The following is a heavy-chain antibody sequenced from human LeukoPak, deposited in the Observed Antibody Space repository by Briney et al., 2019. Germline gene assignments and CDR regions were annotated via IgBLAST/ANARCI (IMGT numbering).Heavy chain of an antibody. D-gene: IGHD5-24*01. V-gene: IGHV4-39*07. CDR1: GGSISSSSYY. CDR2: IYYSGST. J-gene: IGHJ4*02. CDR3: ARDKPGYNRAVMN. Sequence: SETLSLTCTVSGGSISSSSYYWGWIRQPPGKGLEWIGSIYYSGSTYYNPSLKSRVTISVDTSKNQFSLKLSSVTAADTAVYYCARDKPGYNRAVMNWGQGTLVTVSS.